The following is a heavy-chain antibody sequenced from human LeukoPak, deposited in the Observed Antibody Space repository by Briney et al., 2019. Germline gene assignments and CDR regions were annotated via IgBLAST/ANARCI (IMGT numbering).Heavy chain of an antibody. Sequence: PGGSLRLSCAVSGFTISTYWMNWTRQAPGKGLEWVANIKQDGSKKNYLDSVKGRFTISRDNAKNSLYLQMDSLRAEDTAVYYCAVEGYWGQGTLVTVSS. CDR1: GFTISTYW. J-gene: IGHJ4*02. V-gene: IGHV3-7*01. CDR2: IKQDGSKK. CDR3: AVEGY.